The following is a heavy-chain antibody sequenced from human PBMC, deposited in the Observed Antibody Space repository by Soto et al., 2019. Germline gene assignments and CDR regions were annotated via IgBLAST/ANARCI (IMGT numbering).Heavy chain of an antibody. CDR2: IFSNAEK. CDR3: ASTYSTSWYWFAP. J-gene: IGHJ5*02. Sequence: QVTVKESGPVLVKPTETLTLTCTVSGFSLSNAGLFVSCIRQPPGKALEWLAHIFSNAEKSYSTSLKSRPTTSKDTSKRQVVLTMTNMDPVDTATYYCASTYSTSWYWFAPWGQGTLVTVSS. V-gene: IGHV2-26*04. CDR1: GFSLSNAGLF. D-gene: IGHD6-13*01.